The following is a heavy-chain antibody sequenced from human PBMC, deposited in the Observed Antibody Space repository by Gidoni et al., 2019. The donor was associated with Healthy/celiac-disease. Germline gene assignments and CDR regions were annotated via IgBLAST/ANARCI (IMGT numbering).Heavy chain of an antibody. V-gene: IGHV2-5*01. CDR2: IYWNEDK. CDR3: AHKRLSTDLWYYFDY. D-gene: IGHD3-10*01. CDR1: GVSLSTSGVG. Sequence: QITLKESGPTLVKPTQTLTLTCTFSGVSLSTSGVGVGWIRQPPGKALEWLALIYWNEDKRHSPSLKSRLTITKDTSKNQVVLTMTNMDPVDTATYYCAHKRLSTDLWYYFDYWGQRTLVTVSS. J-gene: IGHJ4*02.